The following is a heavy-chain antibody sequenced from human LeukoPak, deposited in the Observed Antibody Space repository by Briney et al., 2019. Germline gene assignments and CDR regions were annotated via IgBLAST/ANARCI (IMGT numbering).Heavy chain of an antibody. CDR3: ARLNYDFWSGVWEGYYMDV. Sequence: GGSLRLSCAASGFTFSSYGMHWVRQAPGKGLEWVAFIRYDGSNKYYADSVKGRFTISRDNSKNTLYLQMNSLRAEDTAVYYCARLNYDFWSGVWEGYYMDVWGKGTTVTVSS. CDR1: GFTFSSYG. D-gene: IGHD3-3*01. CDR2: IRYDGSNK. J-gene: IGHJ6*03. V-gene: IGHV3-30*02.